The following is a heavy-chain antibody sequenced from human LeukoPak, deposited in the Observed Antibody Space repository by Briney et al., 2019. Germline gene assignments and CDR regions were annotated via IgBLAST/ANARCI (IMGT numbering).Heavy chain of an antibody. CDR2: ISGSGGST. CDR1: GFTFSSYA. Sequence: PGGSLRLSCTASGFTFSSYAMSWVRQAPGKGLEWVSVISGSGGSTYYGDSVKGRFTISRDNSKNRLYLQMNSLRAEDTAVYYCAKDGVVTITFDYWGQGTLVTVSS. J-gene: IGHJ4*02. D-gene: IGHD3-16*01. V-gene: IGHV3-23*01. CDR3: AKDGVVTITFDY.